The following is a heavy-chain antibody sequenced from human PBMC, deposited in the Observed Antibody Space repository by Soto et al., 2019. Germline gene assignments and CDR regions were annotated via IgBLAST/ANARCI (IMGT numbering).Heavy chain of an antibody. CDR2: ISAYNGKR. Sequence: QGQLLQSGDEVKTPGASVRVSCRASGYPFTSYGISWVRQAPGQGLEWVAWISAYNGKRDTAQKFQGRVTMTLDTSTDTAHMELGDLTSADTAVYYCARGRIVASIHDACEIWGQGTKVTVSS. CDR1: GYPFTSYG. V-gene: IGHV1-18*01. CDR3: ARGRIVASIHDACEI. J-gene: IGHJ3*02. D-gene: IGHD5-12*01.